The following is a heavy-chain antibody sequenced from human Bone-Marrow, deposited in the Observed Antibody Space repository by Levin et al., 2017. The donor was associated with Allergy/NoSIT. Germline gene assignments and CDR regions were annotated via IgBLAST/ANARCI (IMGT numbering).Heavy chain of an antibody. V-gene: IGHV3-15*01. J-gene: IGHJ3*02. CDR3: TTYSKIEDDYGGPVDAFDI. D-gene: IGHD4-23*01. Sequence: GGSLRLSCAASGFTFSNAWMNWVRQAPGKGLEWVGHIKRKSDDGTRDYAAPVKGRFTISRDDSKNTLYLQMNSLKTEDTAVYYCTTYSKIEDDYGGPVDAFDIWGQGTMVIVSS. CDR2: IKRKSDDGTR. CDR1: GFTFSNAW.